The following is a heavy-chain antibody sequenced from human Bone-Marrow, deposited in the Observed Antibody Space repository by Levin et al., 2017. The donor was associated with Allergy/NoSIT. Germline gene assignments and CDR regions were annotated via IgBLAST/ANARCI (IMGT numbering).Heavy chain of an antibody. J-gene: IGHJ3*02. CDR2: IKEDGSEK. CDR1: GFTFSSYW. CDR3: AREQKSPDDAFDI. V-gene: IGHV3-7*01. Sequence: PGESLKISCAASGFTFSSYWMSWVRQAPGKGLEWVANIKEDGSEKHYADSVKGRFTISRDNAKNSLYVQMNSLRAEDTAVYYCAREQKSPDDAFDIWGQGTMVTVSS.